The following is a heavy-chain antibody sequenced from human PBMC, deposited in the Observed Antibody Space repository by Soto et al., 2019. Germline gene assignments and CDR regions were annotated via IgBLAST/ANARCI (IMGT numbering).Heavy chain of an antibody. CDR3: AKIMIAARPTPYYFDY. D-gene: IGHD6-6*01. Sequence: GGSLRLSCAASGFTFISYAMSWVRQAPGKGLEWVSAISGSGGSTYYADSVKGRFTISRDNSKNTLYLQMNSLRAEDTAVYYCAKIMIAARPTPYYFDYWGQGTLVTVSS. CDR2: ISGSGGST. J-gene: IGHJ4*02. CDR1: GFTFISYA. V-gene: IGHV3-23*01.